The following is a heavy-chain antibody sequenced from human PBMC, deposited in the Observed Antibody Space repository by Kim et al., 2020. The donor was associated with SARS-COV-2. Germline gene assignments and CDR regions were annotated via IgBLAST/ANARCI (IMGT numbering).Heavy chain of an antibody. V-gene: IGHV4-31*03. CDR1: GGSISSGGYY. CDR3: ARATDRYAFDI. CDR2: IYYSGST. J-gene: IGHJ3*02. Sequence: SETLSLTCTVSGGSISSGGYYWSWIRQHPGKGLEWIGYIYYSGSTYYNPSLKSRVTISVDTSKSQFSLKLSSVTAADTAVYYCARATDRYAFDIWGQGTMVTVSS. D-gene: IGHD4-17*01.